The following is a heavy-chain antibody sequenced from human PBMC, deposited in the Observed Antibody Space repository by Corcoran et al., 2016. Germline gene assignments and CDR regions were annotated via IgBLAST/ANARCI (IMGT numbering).Heavy chain of an antibody. Sequence: EVQLVESGGGLVKPGGSLRLSCAAYGFSFSKAWMNWVRQAPGKGLEWVGRIKSKTDGGTTDYAATLKGRFTISRDDSKNTLYLQMNSLKTEDTAVYYCTTFGTVTTGFLYYWGQGTLVTVSS. CDR3: TTFGTVTTGFLYY. D-gene: IGHD4-17*01. J-gene: IGHJ4*02. CDR2: IKSKTDGGTT. V-gene: IGHV3-15*07. CDR1: GFSFSKAW.